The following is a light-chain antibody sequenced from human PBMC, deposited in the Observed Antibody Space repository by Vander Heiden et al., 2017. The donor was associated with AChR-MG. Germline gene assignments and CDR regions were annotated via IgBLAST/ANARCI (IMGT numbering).Light chain of an antibody. J-gene: IGKJ2*01. CDR3: QQYNNWPPYT. Sequence: EIVMTQSPATLSVSPGERATLSCRASQSVGSNLVWYQQKPGQAPRLLIYGASTRASGIPTRFSGSGSGTEFTLTINRLQSEDFAVYYCQQYNNWPPYTFGPGTKLEI. CDR2: GAS. V-gene: IGKV3-15*01. CDR1: QSVGSN.